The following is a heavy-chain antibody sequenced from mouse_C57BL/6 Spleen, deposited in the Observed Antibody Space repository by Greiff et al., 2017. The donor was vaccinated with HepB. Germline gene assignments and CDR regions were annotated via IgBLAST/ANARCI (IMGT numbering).Heavy chain of an antibody. J-gene: IGHJ2*01. V-gene: IGHV1-55*01. CDR2: IYPGSGST. CDR1: GYTFTSYW. Sequence: QVHVKQSGAELVKPGASVKMSCTASGYTFTSYWITWVQQRPGQGLEWIGDIYPGSGSTNYNEKFKSKATLTVDTSSSTAYMQLSSLTSEDSAVYYCAREGGDDPYYFDDWGQGTTLTVSS. CDR3: AREGGDDPYYFDD.